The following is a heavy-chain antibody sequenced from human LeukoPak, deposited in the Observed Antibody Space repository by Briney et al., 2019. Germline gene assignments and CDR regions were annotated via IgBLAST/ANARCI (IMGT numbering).Heavy chain of an antibody. CDR2: ISAYNGNT. CDR3: ARLGYCSSTSCFNFDY. J-gene: IGHJ4*02. CDR1: GYTFTSYG. Sequence: ASVKVSCKASGYTFTSYGISWVRQAPGQGLEWMGWISAYNGNTNYAQKLQGRVTMTTDTSTSTAYMELRSLRSDDTAVYYCARLGYCSSTSCFNFDYWGQGTLVTVSS. V-gene: IGHV1-18*01. D-gene: IGHD2-2*01.